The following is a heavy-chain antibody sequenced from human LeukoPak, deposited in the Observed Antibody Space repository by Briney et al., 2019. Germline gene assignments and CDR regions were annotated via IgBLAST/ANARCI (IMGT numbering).Heavy chain of an antibody. CDR1: GGSISSGGYY. Sequence: SETLSLTCTVSGGSISSGGYYWSWIRQPPGKGLEWIGYIYHSGSTYYNPSLKSRVTISVDRSKNQFSLKLSSVTAADTAVYYCARELVVVPAAIAWFDPWGQGTLVTVSS. V-gene: IGHV4-30-2*01. CDR3: ARELVVVPAAIAWFDP. J-gene: IGHJ5*02. D-gene: IGHD2-2*02. CDR2: IYHSGST.